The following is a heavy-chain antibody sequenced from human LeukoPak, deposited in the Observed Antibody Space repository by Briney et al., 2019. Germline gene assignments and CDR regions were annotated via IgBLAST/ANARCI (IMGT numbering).Heavy chain of an antibody. D-gene: IGHD3-22*01. Sequence: SETLSLTCTVSGGSISSSNYYWGLIRPPPGKGLEWIGTIFYSGSTYYSSSLKSRVTISVDTSNSQFSLKLSSATAAATAVYYCARHVDSSTYYYFGSWGQGTLVTVSS. V-gene: IGHV4-39*01. J-gene: IGHJ4*02. CDR2: IFYSGST. CDR3: ARHVDSSTYYYFGS. CDR1: GGSISSSNYY.